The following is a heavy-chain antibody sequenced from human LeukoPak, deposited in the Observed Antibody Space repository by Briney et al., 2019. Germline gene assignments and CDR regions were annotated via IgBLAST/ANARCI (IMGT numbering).Heavy chain of an antibody. D-gene: IGHD1-14*01. CDR1: GFTFGNSW. V-gene: IGHV3-74*01. Sequence: GGSLRLSCAASGFTFGNSWVHWVRHAPGKGLVWVSLINADGSTTTYADSVKGRYTISRDNARNTLSLQMNSLTIEDTAVYYCVVVVEPPDSDGFDVWGQGTMITVSS. J-gene: IGHJ3*01. CDR2: INADGSTT. CDR3: VVVVEPPDSDGFDV.